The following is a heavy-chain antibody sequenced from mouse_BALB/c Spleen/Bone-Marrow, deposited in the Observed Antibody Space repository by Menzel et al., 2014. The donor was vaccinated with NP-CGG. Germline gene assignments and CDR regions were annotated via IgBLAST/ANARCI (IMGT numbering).Heavy chain of an antibody. Sequence: QVQLQQPGAELMRPGASVKISCKASGYTFTNYWIEWVKRRPGHGLEWIGEILPGRGSPNYNEKFKGKATFALDTSSNTSYMQRSSLASKDSAVYYSARKGALRAMDYWGQGSSVTVSS. V-gene: IGHV1-9*01. CDR2: ILPGRGSP. J-gene: IGHJ4*01. CDR3: ARKGALRAMDY. CDR1: GYTFTNYW.